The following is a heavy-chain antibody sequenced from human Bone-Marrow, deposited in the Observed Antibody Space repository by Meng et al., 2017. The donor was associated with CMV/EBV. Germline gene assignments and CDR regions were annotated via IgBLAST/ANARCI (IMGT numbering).Heavy chain of an antibody. CDR2: ISSSSSYI. CDR1: GFTFSNSD. CDR3: AREGDYYDSSGYYDY. V-gene: IGHV3-21*01. J-gene: IGHJ4*02. D-gene: IGHD3-22*01. Sequence: GGSLRLSCAASGFTFSNSDMNWVRQAPGKGLEWVSSISSSSSYIYYADSVKGRFTISRDNAKNSLYLQMNSLRAEDTAVYYCAREGDYYDSSGYYDYWGQGTLVTVS.